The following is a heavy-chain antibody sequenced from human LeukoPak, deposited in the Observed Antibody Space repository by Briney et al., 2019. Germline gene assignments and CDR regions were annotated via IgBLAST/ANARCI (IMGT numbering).Heavy chain of an antibody. CDR1: GFTFSSYA. D-gene: IGHD1-1*01. V-gene: IGHV3-30*04. CDR2: ISYDGSNK. Sequence: GGSLRLSCAASGFTFSSYAMHWVRQAPGKGPEWVAVISYDGSNKYYADSVKGRFTISRDNSKNTLYLQMNSLRAEDTAVYYCARDQGWNHFDYWGQGTLVTVSS. CDR3: ARDQGWNHFDY. J-gene: IGHJ4*02.